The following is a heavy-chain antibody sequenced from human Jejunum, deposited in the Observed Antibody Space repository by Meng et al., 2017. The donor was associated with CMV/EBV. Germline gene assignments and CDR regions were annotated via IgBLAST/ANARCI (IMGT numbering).Heavy chain of an antibody. CDR2: IYYSGST. CDR3: LRGSGGSV. V-gene: IGHV4-39*07. J-gene: IGHJ1*01. Sequence: QLVLQHSGPRLVKSSETLSLTRTLSGGSISSRSYYWGWIRQPPGKGLEWIGSIYYSGSTYYNPSLKSRVTISVDTSKNQFFLKLSSVTAADTAVYHCLRGSGGSVWGQGTLVTVSS. CDR1: GGSISSRSYY. D-gene: IGHD3-10*01.